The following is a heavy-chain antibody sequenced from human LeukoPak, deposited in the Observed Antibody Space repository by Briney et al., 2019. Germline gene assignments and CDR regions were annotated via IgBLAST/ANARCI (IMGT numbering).Heavy chain of an antibody. CDR3: ARGIGIRSYYYGSGSSYYFDY. Sequence: PSETLSLTCTVYGGSFSGYHWSWIRQPPGKGLEWIGEINHSGSTNYSPSLKSRVTISVDTSKNQFSLKLSSVTAADTAVYYCARGIGIRSYYYGSGSSYYFDYWGQGTLVTVSS. CDR2: INHSGST. V-gene: IGHV4-34*01. D-gene: IGHD3-10*01. J-gene: IGHJ4*02. CDR1: GGSFSGYH.